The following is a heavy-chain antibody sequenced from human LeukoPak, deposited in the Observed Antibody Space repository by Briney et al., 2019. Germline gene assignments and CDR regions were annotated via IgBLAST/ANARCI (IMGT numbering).Heavy chain of an antibody. D-gene: IGHD3-10*01. Sequence: GGSLRLSCAASGFTFRFYWMSWVRQAPGKGLEWVANIKQDGSEKYYVDSVKGRITISRDNAKNSLYLQMNSLRAEDTAVYYCARSLTESYYFDYWGQGTLVTVSS. CDR2: IKQDGSEK. CDR3: ARSLTESYYFDY. V-gene: IGHV3-7*01. J-gene: IGHJ4*02. CDR1: GFTFRFYW.